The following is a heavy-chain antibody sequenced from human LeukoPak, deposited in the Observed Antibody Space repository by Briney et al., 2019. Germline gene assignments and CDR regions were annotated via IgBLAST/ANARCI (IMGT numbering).Heavy chain of an antibody. CDR2: INHSGST. CDR3: ARGGYSYGYPVYYYYGMDV. V-gene: IGHV4-34*01. J-gene: IGHJ6*02. CDR1: GGSFSGYY. Sequence: SETLSLTCAVYGGSFSGYYWSWIRQPPGKGLEWIGEINHSGSTNYNPSLKSRVTISVDTSKNQFSLKLSSVTAADTAMYYCARGGYSYGYPVYYYYGMDVWGQGTTVTVSS. D-gene: IGHD5-18*01.